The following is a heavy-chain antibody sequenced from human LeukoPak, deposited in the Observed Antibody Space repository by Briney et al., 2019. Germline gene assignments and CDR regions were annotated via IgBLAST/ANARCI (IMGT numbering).Heavy chain of an antibody. D-gene: IGHD1-26*01. V-gene: IGHV4-39*07. J-gene: IGHJ4*02. Sequence: SETLSLTCTVSGGSISSSSYYWGWIRQPPGKGLEWIGSIYYSGSTYYNPSLKSRVTISVDTSKNQFSLKLSSVTAADTAVYYCAKTIVGANRVFDYWGQGTLVTVSS. CDR1: GGSISSSSYY. CDR2: IYYSGST. CDR3: AKTIVGANRVFDY.